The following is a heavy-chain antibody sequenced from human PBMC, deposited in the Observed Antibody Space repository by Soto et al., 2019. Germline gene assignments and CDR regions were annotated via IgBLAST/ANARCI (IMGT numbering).Heavy chain of an antibody. CDR1: GFTFSNYA. CDR3: AKSPLGYCRGGSCYPPHYFDY. CDR2: VGGSGDST. Sequence: EVQLLDSGGGLVQPGGSLRLSCAASGFTFSNYAMSWVRQAPGKGLEWVSGVGGSGDSTYYADSVTGRFTISRDNSKDTLYLQMNSLRAEDTAVYYCAKSPLGYCRGGSCYPPHYFDYWGQGTLVTVSS. D-gene: IGHD2-15*01. J-gene: IGHJ4*02. V-gene: IGHV3-23*01.